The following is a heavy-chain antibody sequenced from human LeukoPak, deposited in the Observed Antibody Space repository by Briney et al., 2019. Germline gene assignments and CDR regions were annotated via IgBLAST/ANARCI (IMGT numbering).Heavy chain of an antibody. Sequence: PGGSLRLSCAASGFTFSSYSMNWVRQAPGKGLEWVSCISSSSSYIYYADSVKGRFNISRDNAENSLYLQMNSLRAEDTAVYYCVTDGADYYDSTGYPIYFDYWGQGTLVTVSS. CDR1: GFTFSSYS. V-gene: IGHV3-21*01. CDR2: ISSSSSYI. CDR3: VTDGADYYDSTGYPIYFDY. D-gene: IGHD3-22*01. J-gene: IGHJ4*02.